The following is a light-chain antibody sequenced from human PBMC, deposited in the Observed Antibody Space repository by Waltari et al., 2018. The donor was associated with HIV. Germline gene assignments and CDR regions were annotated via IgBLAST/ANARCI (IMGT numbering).Light chain of an antibody. CDR1: QSVLYSPNNKNY. J-gene: IGKJ5*01. Sequence: IVMTQSPDSLAVSLGERATINCKSSQSVLYSPNNKNYLAWYQQKPGQPPKLLIYWASTRESGVPDRFSGSGSETDFTLTITSLQAEDVAVYHCQQYYATPITFGQETRLQIK. CDR3: QQYYATPIT. V-gene: IGKV4-1*01. CDR2: WAS.